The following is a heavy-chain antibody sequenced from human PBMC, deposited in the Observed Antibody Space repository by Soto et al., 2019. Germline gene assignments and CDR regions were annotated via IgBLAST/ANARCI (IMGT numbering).Heavy chain of an antibody. CDR2: IIPIFGTA. V-gene: IGHV1-69*06. Sequence: SVKVSCKASGGTFSSYAISWLRQAPGQGLEWMGGIIPIFGTANYAQKFQGRVTITADKSTSTAYMELSSLKASDTAMYYCARQLSHICGSWGQGTLVTVSS. J-gene: IGHJ5*02. CDR1: GGTFSSYA. D-gene: IGHD3-3*02. CDR3: ARQLSHICGS.